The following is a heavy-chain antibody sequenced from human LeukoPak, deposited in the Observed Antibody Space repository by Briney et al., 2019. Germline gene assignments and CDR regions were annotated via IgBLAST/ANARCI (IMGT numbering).Heavy chain of an antibody. J-gene: IGHJ4*02. Sequence: GGSLRLSCAASGFTFSSYSMNWVRQAPGKGLEWVSSISSSSSYIYYADSVKGRFTISRNNAKNSLYLQMNSLRAEDTAVYYCARDSTLTVTETNFDYWGQGTLVTVSS. CDR3: ARDSTLTVTETNFDY. CDR1: GFTFSSYS. V-gene: IGHV3-21*01. D-gene: IGHD4-17*01. CDR2: ISSSSSYI.